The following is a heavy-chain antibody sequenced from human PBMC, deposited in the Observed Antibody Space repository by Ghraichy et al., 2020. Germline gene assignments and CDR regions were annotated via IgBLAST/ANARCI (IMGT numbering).Heavy chain of an antibody. J-gene: IGHJ5*02. D-gene: IGHD6-13*01. V-gene: IGHV3-7*03. CDR2: IKQDGSEK. CDR3: ARQRGIAAAEDIRFDP. CDR1: GFTFSSYW. Sequence: GESLNISCAASGFTFSSYWMSWVRQAPGKGLEWVANIKQDGSEKYYVDSVKGRFTISRDNAKNSLYLQMNSLRAEDTAVYYCARQRGIAAAEDIRFDPWGQGTLVTVSS.